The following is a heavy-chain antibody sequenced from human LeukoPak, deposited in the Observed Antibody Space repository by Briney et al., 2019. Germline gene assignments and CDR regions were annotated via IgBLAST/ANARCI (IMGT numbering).Heavy chain of an antibody. J-gene: IGHJ4*02. D-gene: IGHD3-3*01. Sequence: EASVKVSCKVSGHSLTQLSMLWVRQGAGRGLEWMGGFDPVDGETIHAQKFQGRVTMTEDTSTDTAYMELSSLRSDDTAVYYCAILLEDYAFSTGSAKDYWGQGTLVTVSS. CDR1: GHSLTQLS. V-gene: IGHV1-24*01. CDR3: AILLEDYAFSTGSAKDY. CDR2: FDPVDGET.